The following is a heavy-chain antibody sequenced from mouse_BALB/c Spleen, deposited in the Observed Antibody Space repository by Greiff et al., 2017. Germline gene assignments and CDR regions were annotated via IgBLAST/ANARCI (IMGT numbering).Heavy chain of an antibody. V-gene: IGHV1-7*01. D-gene: IGHD2-14*01. CDR1: GYTFTSYW. Sequence: QVQLQQSGAELAKPGASVKMSCKASGYTFTSYWMHWVKQRPGQGLEWIGYINPSTGYTEYNQKFKDKATLTADKSSSTAYMQLSSLTSEDSAVYYCARWVHFDYWGQGTTLTVSS. CDR3: ARWVHFDY. CDR2: INPSTGYT. J-gene: IGHJ2*01.